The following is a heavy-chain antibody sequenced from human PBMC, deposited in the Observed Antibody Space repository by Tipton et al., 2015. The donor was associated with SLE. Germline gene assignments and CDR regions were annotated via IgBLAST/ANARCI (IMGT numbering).Heavy chain of an antibody. CDR3: ARVDIVATIDY. Sequence: TLSLTCTVSGGSISSYYWSWIRQPPGKGLEWIGYIYYSGSTNYNPSLKRRVTISVDTSKNQFSLRLSSVTAADTAVYYCARVDIVATIDYWGQGTLVTVSS. CDR2: IYYSGST. CDR1: GGSISSYY. J-gene: IGHJ4*02. D-gene: IGHD5-12*01. V-gene: IGHV4-59*08.